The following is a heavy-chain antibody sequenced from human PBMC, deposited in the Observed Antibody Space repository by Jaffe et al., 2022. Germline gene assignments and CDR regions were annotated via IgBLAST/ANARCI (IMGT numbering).Heavy chain of an antibody. J-gene: IGHJ4*02. CDR2: IGHDGRDK. CDR1: GITFSADA. D-gene: IGHD3-22*01. CDR3: AKDDYGSIDY. Sequence: QVQLVESGGGVVQPGGSLRLSCAASGITFSADAMHWVRQGPGKGLEWVALIGHDGRDKQSADSVKGRFSISRDNSKNTVYLQMNSLRPEDTAVYYCAKDDYGSIDYWGQGTLVTVSS. V-gene: IGHV3-30*02.